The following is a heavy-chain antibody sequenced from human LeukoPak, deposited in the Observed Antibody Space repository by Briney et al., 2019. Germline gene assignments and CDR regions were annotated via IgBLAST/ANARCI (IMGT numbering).Heavy chain of an antibody. V-gene: IGHV1-69*04. CDR1: GGTFSSYA. Sequence: SVKVSCKASGGTFSSYAISWVRQAPGQGLEWMGRIIPILGIANYAQKFQGRVTITADKATSTAYMELSSLRSEDTAVYYCARANSSPAWFDPWGQGTLVTVSS. CDR2: IIPILGIA. CDR3: ARANSSPAWFDP. J-gene: IGHJ5*02. D-gene: IGHD6-13*01.